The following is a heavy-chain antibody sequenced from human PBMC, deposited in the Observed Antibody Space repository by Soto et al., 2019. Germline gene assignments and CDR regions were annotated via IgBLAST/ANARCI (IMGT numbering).Heavy chain of an antibody. J-gene: IGHJ6*02. CDR1: GFTFGYYA. CDR2: IRSKAYGVTT. D-gene: IGHD3-10*01. V-gene: IGHV3-49*04. Sequence: GGSLRLSCTASGFTFGYYAMSWVRQSPGKGLEWVGFIRSKAYGVTTEYAASVKGRFTISRDDSKSIAYLQMNSLKTEDTAVYYCTRDYGSGSYYYYYGMDVWGQGTTVTVSS. CDR3: TRDYGSGSYYYYYGMDV.